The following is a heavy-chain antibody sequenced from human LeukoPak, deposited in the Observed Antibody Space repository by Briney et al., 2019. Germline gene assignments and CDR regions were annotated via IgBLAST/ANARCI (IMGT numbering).Heavy chain of an antibody. J-gene: IGHJ6*03. V-gene: IGHV4-59*12. CDR1: GGSISSYY. CDR2: IYYSGST. D-gene: IGHD2-15*01. Sequence: MPSETLSLTCTVSGGSISSYYWSWIRQPPGKGLEWIGYIYYSGSTNYNPSLKSRVTISVDTSKNQFSLKLSSVTAADTAVYYCARGYCSGGSCYSYYYYNYMDVWGKGTTVTVSS. CDR3: ARGYCSGGSCYSYYYYNYMDV.